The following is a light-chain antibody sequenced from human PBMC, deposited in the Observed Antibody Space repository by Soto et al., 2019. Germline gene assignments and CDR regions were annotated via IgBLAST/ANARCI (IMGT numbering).Light chain of an antibody. J-gene: IGKJ1*01. V-gene: IGKV3-20*01. CDR3: QQYGSSFTWT. Sequence: EIVLTQSPGTLSLSPGERATLSCRASQSVSSSYLAWYQQXXXQXPRLLIYGASSRATGIPDXFSGXGSXTXXXXTISRLEPEDFAVYYCQQYGSSFTWTFGQGTKVEIK. CDR1: QSVSSSY. CDR2: GAS.